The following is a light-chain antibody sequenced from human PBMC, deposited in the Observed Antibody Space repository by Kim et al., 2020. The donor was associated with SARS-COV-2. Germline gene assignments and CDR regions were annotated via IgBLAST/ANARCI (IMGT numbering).Light chain of an antibody. CDR1: SNDVGGYNC. V-gene: IGLV2-14*03. Sequence: QSYTRSCDGTSNDVGGYNCVSWYQQHPGKAPKLMIYDVSNRPSGVSNRFSGSKSGNTASLTISGLQAEDEADYYCSSYTSSSTWVFGGGAQLTVL. CDR3: SSYTSSSTWV. CDR2: DVS. J-gene: IGLJ3*02.